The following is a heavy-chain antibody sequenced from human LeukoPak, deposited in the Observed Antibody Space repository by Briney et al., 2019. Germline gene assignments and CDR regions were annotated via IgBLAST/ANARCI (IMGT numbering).Heavy chain of an antibody. CDR1: GFTFSGYE. Sequence: GGSLRLSCAASGFTFSGYEMNWVRQAPGKGLEWVSYISSSGSTIYYADSVKGRFTISRDNAKNSLYLQMNSLRAEDTAVYYCARDRRLLWFGELDRFDYWGQGTLVTVSS. V-gene: IGHV3-48*03. J-gene: IGHJ4*02. CDR2: ISSSGSTI. D-gene: IGHD3-10*01. CDR3: ARDRRLLWFGELDRFDY.